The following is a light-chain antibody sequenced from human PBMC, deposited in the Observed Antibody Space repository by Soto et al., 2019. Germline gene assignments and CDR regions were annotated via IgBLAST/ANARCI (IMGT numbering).Light chain of an antibody. CDR2: DAT. V-gene: IGKV3-15*01. CDR1: QSVTSN. J-gene: IGKJ1*01. Sequence: EIVMTQSPATLSVSPGERATLSCRASQSVTSNLAWYQQKPGQAPRLLIYDATTRATGIPARFSGSGSGTEFTLTISSLQSEDFAVYYCHHYDKWWTLGQGTKVEIK. CDR3: HHYDKWWT.